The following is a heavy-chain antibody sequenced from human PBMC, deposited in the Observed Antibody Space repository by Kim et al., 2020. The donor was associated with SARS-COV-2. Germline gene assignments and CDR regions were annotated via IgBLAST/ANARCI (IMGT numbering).Heavy chain of an antibody. CDR1: GFTFSSYG. Sequence: GGSLRLSCAASGFTFSSYGMHWVRQAPGKGLEWVAVIWYDGSNKYYADSVKGRFTISRDNSKNTLYLQMNSLRAEDTAVYYCARDSVGVEMATIGDYYYGMDVWGQGTTVTVSS. V-gene: IGHV3-33*01. D-gene: IGHD2-15*01. CDR2: IWYDGSNK. J-gene: IGHJ6*02. CDR3: ARDSVGVEMATIGDYYYGMDV.